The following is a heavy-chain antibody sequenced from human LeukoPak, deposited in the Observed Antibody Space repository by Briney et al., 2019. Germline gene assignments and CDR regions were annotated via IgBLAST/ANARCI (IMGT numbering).Heavy chain of an antibody. V-gene: IGHV3-30*02. J-gene: IGHJ4*02. D-gene: IGHD3-10*01. CDR2: IQFDGVNK. CDR1: GFTLRPSA. CDR3: SGGTGTTGSFIDY. Sequence: GGSLKLSCAVSGFTLRPSAMHCGRQAPGKGLEWVAFIQFDGVNKYYADSVRGRFTVSRDNSKNTLYLQMNSLTVEETRVYYFSGGTGTTGSFIDYWGQGTLVTVSS.